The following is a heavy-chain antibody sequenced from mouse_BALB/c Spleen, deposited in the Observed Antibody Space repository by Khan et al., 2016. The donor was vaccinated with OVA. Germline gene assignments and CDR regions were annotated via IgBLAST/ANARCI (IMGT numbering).Heavy chain of an antibody. J-gene: IGHJ4*01. V-gene: IGHV1-63*02. CDR2: IYPGSGNT. D-gene: IGHD1-1*01. CDR1: GYTFTNYW. Sequence: QVQLQQSGAELVRPGTSVKMSCKAAGYTFTNYWIGWIKQRPGHGLEWIGDIYPGSGNTNFNENFRGKATLTADTSSSTAYMQLSSLTSEDSVIYYCARPYYYGSRYDTMDAWGQGTSVTVSS. CDR3: ARPYYYGSRYDTMDA.